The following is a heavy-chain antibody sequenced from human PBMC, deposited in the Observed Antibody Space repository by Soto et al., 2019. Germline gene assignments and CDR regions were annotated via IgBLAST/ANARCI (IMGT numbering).Heavy chain of an antibody. CDR1: GGSISSYY. CDR3: ARDIGGYSSSSNWFDP. Sequence: QVQLQESGPGLVKPSESLSLTCTVSGGSISSYYWSWIRQPAGKGLEWIGRIYTSGSTNYNPSLKRRVTMSVDTSKNQFSLKLSSVTAADTAVYYCARDIGGYSSSSNWFDPWGQGTLVTVSS. CDR2: IYTSGST. D-gene: IGHD6-6*01. V-gene: IGHV4-4*07. J-gene: IGHJ5*01.